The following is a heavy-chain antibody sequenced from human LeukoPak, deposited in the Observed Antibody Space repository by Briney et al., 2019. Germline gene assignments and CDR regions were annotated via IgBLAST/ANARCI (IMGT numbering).Heavy chain of an antibody. V-gene: IGHV1-18*01. CDR2: ISAYNGNT. J-gene: IGHJ4*02. Sequence: ASVKVSCKASGYTFTSYGISWVRQAPGQGLEWMGWISAYNGNTNYAQKLQGRVTMTTDTSTSTAYMELRSLRSDDTAVYYCARAPHYDYVWGSYCYEFYYWGQGTLVTVSS. D-gene: IGHD3-16*02. CDR3: ARAPHYDYVWGSYCYEFYY. CDR1: GYTFTSYG.